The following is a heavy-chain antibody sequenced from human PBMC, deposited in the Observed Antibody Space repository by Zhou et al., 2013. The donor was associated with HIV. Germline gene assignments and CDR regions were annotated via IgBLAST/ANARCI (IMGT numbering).Heavy chain of an antibody. Sequence: QVQLVQSGAEVKKPGSSVKVSCKASGGTFNSYGISWVRQAPGQGLEWMGGIIPMFGTAKYAQKFQGRVTITADESTSTAYMDLSSLRSEDTAVYYCARGVDSSGWYTWDYWGQGTLVTVSS. CDR2: IIPMFGTA. J-gene: IGHJ4*02. CDR1: GGTFNSYG. CDR3: ARGVDSSGWYTWDY. V-gene: IGHV1-69*12. D-gene: IGHD6-19*01.